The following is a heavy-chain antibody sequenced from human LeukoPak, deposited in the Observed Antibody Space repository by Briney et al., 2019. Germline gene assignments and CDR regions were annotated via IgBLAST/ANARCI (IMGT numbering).Heavy chain of an antibody. J-gene: IGHJ3*01. CDR2: LYHSGNI. CDR3: ARDRIDAFDF. Sequence: SETLSLTCAVSGDSINSGGYSWNWIRPAPGKGLEWIGRLYHSGNIYYNPSLNSRVTISVDRSKNQLSLSLSSVTAADTAVYFCARDRIDAFDFWGQGTMVTVSS. V-gene: IGHV4-30-2*01. CDR1: GDSINSGGYS.